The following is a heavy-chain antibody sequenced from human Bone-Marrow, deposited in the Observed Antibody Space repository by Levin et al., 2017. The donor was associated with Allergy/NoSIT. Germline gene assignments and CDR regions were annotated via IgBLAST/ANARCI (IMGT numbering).Heavy chain of an antibody. CDR2: IIPMFGTP. CDR3: ARDHYDDDYHYYGLDV. Sequence: PQASVKVSCEFSGGSFSRNAFTWVRQAPGQGLEWMGEIIPMFGTPTYAPQFKGRLTIVADESTSTVYMELKRLRSDDTAVYYCARDHYDDDYHYYGLDVWGQGTPVTVSS. V-gene: IGHV1-69*13. D-gene: IGHD3-3*01. CDR1: GGSFSRNA. J-gene: IGHJ6*02.